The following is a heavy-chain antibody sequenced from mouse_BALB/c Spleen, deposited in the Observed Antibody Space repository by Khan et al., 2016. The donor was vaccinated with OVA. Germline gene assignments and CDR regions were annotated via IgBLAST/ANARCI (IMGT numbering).Heavy chain of an antibody. Sequence: EVQLQESGPGLVKPSQSLSLTCPVTGYSITSDYAWNWIRQFPGNKLEWMGHISYSGNTKYNPSLKSRISITRDTSKNQFFLPLNSVTTEDTATYYCARIYGGDFDYWGQGTTLTVSS. D-gene: IGHD1-1*01. CDR3: ARIYGGDFDY. V-gene: IGHV3-2*02. CDR1: GYSITSDYA. J-gene: IGHJ2*01. CDR2: ISYSGNT.